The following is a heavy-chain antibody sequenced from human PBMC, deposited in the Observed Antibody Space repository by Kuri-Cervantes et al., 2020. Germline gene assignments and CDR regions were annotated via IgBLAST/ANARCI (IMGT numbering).Heavy chain of an antibody. V-gene: IGHV4-34*01. CDR2: INHSGST. Sequence: ESLKISCAVYGESFSGYHWSWIRQPPGKGLEWIGEINHSGSTNYNPSLKSRVTISVDTSKNQFSLKLSSVTAADTAVYYCARNYGDYPHDAFDIWGQGTMVTVSS. J-gene: IGHJ3*02. D-gene: IGHD4-17*01. CDR1: GESFSGYH. CDR3: ARNYGDYPHDAFDI.